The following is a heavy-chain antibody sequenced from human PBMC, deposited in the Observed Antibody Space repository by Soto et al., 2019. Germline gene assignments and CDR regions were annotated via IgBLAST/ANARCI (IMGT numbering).Heavy chain of an antibody. CDR3: ARGSSLGLEY. CDR1: AYTFTDYY. J-gene: IGHJ4*02. D-gene: IGHD7-27*01. V-gene: IGHV1-46*01. Sequence: ASVKVSGKASAYTFTDYYIHWVRQAPGQGLEWMGLINPSGGTTTYLQKFQGRVTMTRDTSTSTVYMDLSTLRSEDTAVYYCARGSSLGLEYWGQGTLVTVSS. CDR2: INPSGGTT.